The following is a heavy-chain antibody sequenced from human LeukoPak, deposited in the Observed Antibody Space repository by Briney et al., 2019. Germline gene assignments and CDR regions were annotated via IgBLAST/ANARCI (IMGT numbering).Heavy chain of an antibody. CDR1: GGSLSTHH. V-gene: IGHV4-59*11. CDR3: ARSPPLRFLEWLSGESYYFDY. CDR2: ISDSGST. Sequence: SETLSLTCVVSGGSLSTHHWSWIRQSPGRGLEWIGYISDSGSTNYNPSLKSRVTISVDRSKNQFSLKLSSVTAADTAVYYCARSPPLRFLEWLSGESYYFDYWGQGTLVTVSS. D-gene: IGHD3-3*01. J-gene: IGHJ4*02.